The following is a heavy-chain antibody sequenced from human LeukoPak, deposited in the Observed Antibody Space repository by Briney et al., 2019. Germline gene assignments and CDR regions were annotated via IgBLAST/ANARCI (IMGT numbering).Heavy chain of an antibody. CDR2: IIPIFGTA. Sequence: SVKVSCKASGGTFSSYAISWVRQAPGQGLEWMGGIIPIFGTANYAQKFQGRVTITTDESTSTAYMELSSLRSEDTAVYYCARENYYGSGSYGRNWFDPWGQGTLVTVSS. V-gene: IGHV1-69*05. CDR1: GGTFSSYA. CDR3: ARENYYGSGSYGRNWFDP. D-gene: IGHD3-10*01. J-gene: IGHJ5*02.